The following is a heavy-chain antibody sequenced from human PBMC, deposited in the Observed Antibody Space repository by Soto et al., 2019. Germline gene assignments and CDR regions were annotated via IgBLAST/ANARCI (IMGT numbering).Heavy chain of an antibody. CDR3: ARDRPAMGADY. J-gene: IGHJ4*02. Sequence: QVQLQESGPGLVKPSETLSLTCNVSGDSVTSAAKAWTWVRQPPGKGLEWIAYMYYSGRPEYNPYLGGRATMSIETSKNQFSLRLYSVTAADTAVYYCARDRPAMGADYWSRGTLVTVSS. D-gene: IGHD3-16*01. CDR2: MYYSGRP. CDR1: GDSVTSAAKA. V-gene: IGHV4-61*08.